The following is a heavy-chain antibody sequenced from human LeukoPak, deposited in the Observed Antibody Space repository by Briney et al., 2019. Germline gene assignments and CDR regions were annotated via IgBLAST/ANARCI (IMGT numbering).Heavy chain of an antibody. Sequence: SQTLSLTCTVSGGSISSGGYYWSWIRQHPGKGLEWIGYIYYSGGTYYNPSLKSRVTISVDTSKNQFSLKLSSVTAADTAVYYCARSEYQLPHYYYYYGMDVWGQGTTVTVSS. D-gene: IGHD2-2*01. CDR2: IYYSGGT. V-gene: IGHV4-31*03. CDR1: GGSISSGGYY. CDR3: ARSEYQLPHYYYYYGMDV. J-gene: IGHJ6*02.